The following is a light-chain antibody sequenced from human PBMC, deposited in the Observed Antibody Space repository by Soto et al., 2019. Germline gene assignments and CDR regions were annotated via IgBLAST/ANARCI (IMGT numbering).Light chain of an antibody. V-gene: IGKV1-39*01. Sequence: DLQMTQSPSSLSASVGDRVTITCRASQSISNYLDWYQLKPGKALKLLIYAASSLQSGVPSRFSGSGSGTDFTLTISSLQAEDFATYYCHQNYNVPPWTFGQGTKVEIK. CDR2: AAS. CDR1: QSISNY. CDR3: HQNYNVPPWT. J-gene: IGKJ1*01.